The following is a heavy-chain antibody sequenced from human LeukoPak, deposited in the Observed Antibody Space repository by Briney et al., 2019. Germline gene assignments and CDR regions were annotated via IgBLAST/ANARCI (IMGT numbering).Heavy chain of an antibody. CDR2: ISWNSGSI. D-gene: IGHD3-22*01. CDR1: GFTFDDYA. J-gene: IGHJ4*02. Sequence: GGSLTLSCAASGFTFDDYAMHWVRHAPGKGLGWDSGISWNSGSIGYADSVKCRFTISRDNAKNSLYLQMNSLRAEDTALYYCAKGSSGYYDFDYWGQGTLVTVSS. V-gene: IGHV3-9*01. CDR3: AKGSSGYYDFDY.